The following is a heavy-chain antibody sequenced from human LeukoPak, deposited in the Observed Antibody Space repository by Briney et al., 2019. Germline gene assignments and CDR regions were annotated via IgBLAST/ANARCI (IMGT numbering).Heavy chain of an antibody. D-gene: IGHD6-13*01. CDR1: GGSISSSSYY. J-gene: IGHJ4*02. CDR3: ARRVVYGSSPLDY. Sequence: SETLSLTCTVSGGSISSSSYYWGWIRQPPGKGLEWIGSIYYSGSTYHNPSLKSRVTISVDTSKNQFSLKLSSVTAADTAVYYCARRVVYGSSPLDYWGQGTLVTVSS. CDR2: IYYSGST. V-gene: IGHV4-39*01.